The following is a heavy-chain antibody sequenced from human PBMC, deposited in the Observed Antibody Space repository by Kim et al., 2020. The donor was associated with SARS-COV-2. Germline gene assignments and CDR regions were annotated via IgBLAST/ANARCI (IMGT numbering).Heavy chain of an antibody. D-gene: IGHD5-18*01. Sequence: GGSLRLSCAASGFTFDDYAMHWVRQAPGKGLEWVSGISWNRGSIGYADSVKGRFTISRDNAKNSLYLQMNSLRAEDTALYYCAKADTADYYGLDVWGQGTTVTVSS. CDR3: AKADTADYYGLDV. V-gene: IGHV3-9*01. J-gene: IGHJ6*02. CDR1: GFTFDDYA. CDR2: ISWNRGSI.